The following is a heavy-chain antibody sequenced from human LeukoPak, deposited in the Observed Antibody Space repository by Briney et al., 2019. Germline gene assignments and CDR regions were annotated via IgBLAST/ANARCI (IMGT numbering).Heavy chain of an antibody. CDR3: VKPPAGIAAADY. CDR2: ISNDGSRK. D-gene: IGHD6-13*01. J-gene: IGHJ4*02. Sequence: GGSLRLSCAASGFTLSSYAVHWVRQAPGKGLEWVALISNDGSRKSYADSVKGRFTISRDNSKNTLYLQMSSLRAEDTAVYYCVKPPAGIAAADYWGQGTLVTVSS. CDR1: GFTLSSYA. V-gene: IGHV3-30-3*02.